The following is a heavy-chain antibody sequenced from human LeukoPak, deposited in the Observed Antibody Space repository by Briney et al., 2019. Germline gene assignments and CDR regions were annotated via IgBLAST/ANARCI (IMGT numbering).Heavy chain of an antibody. J-gene: IGHJ6*02. CDR1: GFTFNSYA. CDR2: ISYDGSNK. V-gene: IGHV3-30*04. Sequence: PGGSLRLSCAASGFTFNSYAMHWVRQAPGKGLEWVAVISYDGSNKYYADSVKGRFTISRDNSMNTLYLQMNSLRAEDTAVDYCARDTPFSGGMDVWGQGTTVTVSS. CDR3: ARDTPFSGGMDV.